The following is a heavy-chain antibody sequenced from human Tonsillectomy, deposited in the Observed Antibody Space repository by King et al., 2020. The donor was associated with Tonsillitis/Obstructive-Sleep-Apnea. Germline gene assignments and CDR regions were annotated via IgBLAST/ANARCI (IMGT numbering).Heavy chain of an antibody. CDR2: IYPGDSDT. CDR3: ARVLAVAGINLGVDF. D-gene: IGHD6-19*01. V-gene: IGHV5-51*01. J-gene: IGHJ4*02. CDR1: GYSFSNLW. Sequence: QLVQSGAEVKKPGESLKISCKGSGYSFSNLWIGWVRQMPGKGLEWMGIIYPGDSDTRYSPSFQGQVTISAEKSISTAYLQWSSLKASYTAMYYCARVLAVAGINLGVDFWGQGTLVTVSS.